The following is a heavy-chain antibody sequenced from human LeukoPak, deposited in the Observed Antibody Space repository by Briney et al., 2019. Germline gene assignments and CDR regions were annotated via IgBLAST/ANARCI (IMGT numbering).Heavy chain of an antibody. Sequence: PGGSLRLSCAASGFTFSHFAPHWVRQAPGKGLGWLAVIWYDGYSTYYADSVKGRFTISRDNSQNTFSLQMNSLAPEDTALYYCASYPGIAAAGRPYYYYYYGMDVWGQGTTVTVSS. CDR1: GFTFSHFA. D-gene: IGHD6-13*01. J-gene: IGHJ6*02. CDR2: IWYDGYST. CDR3: ASYPGIAAAGRPYYYYYYGMDV. V-gene: IGHV3-33*01.